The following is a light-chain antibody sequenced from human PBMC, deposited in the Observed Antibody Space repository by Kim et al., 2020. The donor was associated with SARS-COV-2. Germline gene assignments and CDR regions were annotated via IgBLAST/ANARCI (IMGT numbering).Light chain of an antibody. CDR1: QSVSSN. Sequence: EIVMTQSPATLSVSPGERATLSCMASQSVSSNLAWYQQKPGQAPRLLIYGASTRATGIPARFSGSGSGTEFTLTISSLQSEDFAVYYCQQYNNWPRDTFGQGTKLEI. CDR2: GAS. V-gene: IGKV3-15*01. J-gene: IGKJ2*01. CDR3: QQYNNWPRDT.